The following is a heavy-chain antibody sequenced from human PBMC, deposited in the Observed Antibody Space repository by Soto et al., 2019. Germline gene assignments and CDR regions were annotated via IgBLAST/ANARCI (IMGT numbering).Heavy chain of an antibody. V-gene: IGHV3-7*03. J-gene: IGHJ4*02. Sequence: EVQLVESGGGLVQPGGSLRLSCAASGFTFSNFWMSWVRQAPGRGLEWVADIKQDGSEKNYVESVKGRSIISRDNAKNSLSLQMNSLRAEDTAVYYCAANTVTKADDYWGQGTLVTVSS. D-gene: IGHD4-17*01. CDR3: AANTVTKADDY. CDR1: GFTFSNFW. CDR2: IKQDGSEK.